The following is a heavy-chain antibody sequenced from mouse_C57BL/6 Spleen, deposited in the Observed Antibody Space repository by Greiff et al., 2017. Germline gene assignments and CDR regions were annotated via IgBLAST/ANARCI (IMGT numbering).Heavy chain of an antibody. J-gene: IGHJ4*01. CDR1: GFTFTAYY. CDR2: IRNKANGYTT. CDR3: ARYRDYDYNYAMDY. D-gene: IGHD2-4*01. V-gene: IGHV7-3*01. Sequence: EVQGVESGGGLVQPGGSLSLSCAASGFTFTAYYMSWVRQPPGKALEWLGFIRNKANGYTTEYSASVKGRFTISRDNSQSILYLQMNALRAEDSATYYCARYRDYDYNYAMDYWGQGTSVTVSS.